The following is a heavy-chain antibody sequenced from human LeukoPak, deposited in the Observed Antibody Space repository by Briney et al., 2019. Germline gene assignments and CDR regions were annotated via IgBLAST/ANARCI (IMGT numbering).Heavy chain of an antibody. CDR2: INAGNGNT. Sequence: ASVKVSCKASGYTFTSCAMHWVRQAPGQRLEWMGWINAGNGNTKYSQKFQGRVTITRDTSASTAYMELSSLRSEDTAVYYCARVRRVLWFEGAQNWFDPWGQGTLVTVSS. CDR1: GYTFTSCA. D-gene: IGHD3-10*01. J-gene: IGHJ5*02. CDR3: ARVRRVLWFEGAQNWFDP. V-gene: IGHV1-3*01.